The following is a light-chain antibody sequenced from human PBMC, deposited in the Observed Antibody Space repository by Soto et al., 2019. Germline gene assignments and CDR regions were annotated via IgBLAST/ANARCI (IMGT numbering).Light chain of an antibody. CDR1: SNDVGGFNY. J-gene: IGLJ1*01. CDR2: DVT. Sequence: QSALTQPASVSGSPGQSITISCTGTSNDVGGFNYVSWYQQLPSKAPKLVIYDVTHRTSGVSDRFSGSRSGNTASLTISGLQAEDEADYYCTSFTSGSTPYVLGTGTKLTVL. V-gene: IGLV2-14*03. CDR3: TSFTSGSTPYV.